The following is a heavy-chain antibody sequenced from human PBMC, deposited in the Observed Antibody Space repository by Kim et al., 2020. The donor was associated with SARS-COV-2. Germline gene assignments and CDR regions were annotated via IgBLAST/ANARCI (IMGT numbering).Heavy chain of an antibody. J-gene: IGHJ4*02. Sequence: GGSLRLSCAASGFTFSDYYMSWIRQTPGKGLEWVAWISNSGTALYYGDSVKGRFTISRDNAENSVYLQMNSLRADDTAVYYCARDPDTTSKVDYWGQGT. V-gene: IGHV3-11*04. CDR3: ARDPDTTSKVDY. CDR1: GFTFSDYY. CDR2: ISNSGTAL. D-gene: IGHD1-1*01.